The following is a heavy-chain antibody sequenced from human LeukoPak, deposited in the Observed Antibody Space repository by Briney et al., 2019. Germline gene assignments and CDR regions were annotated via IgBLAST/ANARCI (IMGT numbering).Heavy chain of an antibody. V-gene: IGHV4-34*01. Sequence: SETLSFTCAVYGGSFSGYYWSWIRQPPGKGLEWIGEINHSGSTNYNPSLKSRVTISVDTSKNQFSLKLSSVTAADTAVYYCARLLFDFWSGYRSHRNWFDPWGQGTLVTVSS. CDR2: INHSGST. CDR3: ARLLFDFWSGYRSHRNWFDP. J-gene: IGHJ5*02. CDR1: GGSFSGYY. D-gene: IGHD3-3*01.